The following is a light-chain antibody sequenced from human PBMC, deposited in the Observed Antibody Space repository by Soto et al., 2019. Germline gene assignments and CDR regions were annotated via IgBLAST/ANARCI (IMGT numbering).Light chain of an antibody. CDR3: QQYNTYGYVWT. J-gene: IGKJ1*01. CDR1: QSITTW. Sequence: DIQMTQSPSTLSASVGDRVTITCRASQSITTWLAWYQQKPGKAPSLLIFKASELESGVPSRFSGSVSGTEFTLTISSLQPDDFATYYCQQYNTYGYVWTFGRGTKV. CDR2: KAS. V-gene: IGKV1-5*03.